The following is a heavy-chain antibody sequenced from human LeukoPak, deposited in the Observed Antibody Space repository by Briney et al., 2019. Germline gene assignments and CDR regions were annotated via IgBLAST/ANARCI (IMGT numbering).Heavy chain of an antibody. CDR1: GGSISSSSYY. CDR2: IYYSGST. J-gene: IGHJ5*02. D-gene: IGHD3-9*01. CDR3: ARDDFLTGYPGWFDP. Sequence: SETLSLTCTVSGGSISSSSYYWGWIRQPPGKGLEWIGSIYYSGSTYYNPSLKSRVTISVDTSKNQFSLKLSSVTAADTALYYCARDDFLTGYPGWFDPWGQGTLVTVSS. V-gene: IGHV4-39*02.